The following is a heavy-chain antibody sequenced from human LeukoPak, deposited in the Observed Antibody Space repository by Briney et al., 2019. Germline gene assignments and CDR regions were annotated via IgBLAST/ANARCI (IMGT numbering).Heavy chain of an antibody. V-gene: IGHV4-30-2*01. CDR3: AKDQRRYSGYEGSYWYFDL. CDR2: IYHSGST. J-gene: IGHJ2*01. D-gene: IGHD5-12*01. CDR1: GGSISSGGYY. Sequence: SETLSLTCTVSGGSISSGGYYWSWIRQPPGKGLEWIGYIYHSGSTYYNPSLKSRVTISVDRSKNQFSLKLSSVTAADTAVYYCAKDQRRYSGYEGSYWYFDLWGRGTLVTVSS.